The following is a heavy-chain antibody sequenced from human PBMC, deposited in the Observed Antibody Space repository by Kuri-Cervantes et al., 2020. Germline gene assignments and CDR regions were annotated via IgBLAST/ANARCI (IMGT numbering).Heavy chain of an antibody. Sequence: GESLKISCAASGFTYSTYAMSWVRQAPGKGLEWVSAISSSGGSTYYADSVKGRFTISRDISRNTLYLYLQMDSLRAEATAVYYCARLDIFWSGYSLPDDYWGQGTLVTVSS. V-gene: IGHV3-23*01. J-gene: IGHJ4*02. CDR2: ISSSGGST. CDR1: GFTYSTYA. D-gene: IGHD3-3*01. CDR3: ARLDIFWSGYSLPDDY.